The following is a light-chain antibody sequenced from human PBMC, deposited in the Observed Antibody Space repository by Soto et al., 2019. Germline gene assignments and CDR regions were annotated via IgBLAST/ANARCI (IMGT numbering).Light chain of an antibody. Sequence: EIVLTQSPGTLSLSPGERATLSCRVSQSVSSSYLAWYQQKPGQAPRLLIYGASSRATGIPDRFSGSGSGTDFTLTISRLEPEDFAVYYCQQYGSSFGQGTKVEIK. J-gene: IGKJ1*01. CDR2: GAS. CDR3: QQYGSS. CDR1: QSVSSSY. V-gene: IGKV3-20*01.